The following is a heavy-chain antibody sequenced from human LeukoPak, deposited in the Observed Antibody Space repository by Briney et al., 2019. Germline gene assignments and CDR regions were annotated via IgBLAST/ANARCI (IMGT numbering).Heavy chain of an antibody. D-gene: IGHD2-15*01. CDR3: ARPYCSGGSCPFGYYYGMDV. Sequence: SETLSLTCTVSGGSISSSSYYWGWTRQPPGKGLEWIGSIYYSGSTYYNPSLKSRVTISVDTSKNQFSLKLSSVTAADTAVYYCARPYCSGGSCPFGYYYGMDVWGQGTTVTVSS. CDR1: GGSISSSSYY. CDR2: IYYSGST. J-gene: IGHJ6*02. V-gene: IGHV4-39*01.